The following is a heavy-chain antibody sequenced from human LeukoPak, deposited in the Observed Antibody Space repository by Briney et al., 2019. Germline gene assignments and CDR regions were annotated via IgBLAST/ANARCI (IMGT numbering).Heavy chain of an antibody. J-gene: IGHJ4*02. Sequence: PGGSLRLSCAASGFTFSTYGMHWVRQAPGKGLEWVAVIWCDGSNKYYGDSVKGRFTISRDNSKNTLYLSMNSLRAEDTAAYYCAREGIGYCDILTGQRAYFDYWGQGTLVTVSS. CDR1: GFTFSTYG. CDR2: IWCDGSNK. CDR3: AREGIGYCDILTGQRAYFDY. D-gene: IGHD3-9*01. V-gene: IGHV3-33*01.